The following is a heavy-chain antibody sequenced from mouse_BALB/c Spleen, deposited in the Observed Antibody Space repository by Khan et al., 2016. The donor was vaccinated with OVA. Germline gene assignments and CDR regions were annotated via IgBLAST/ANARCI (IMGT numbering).Heavy chain of an antibody. D-gene: IGHD4-1*01. CDR2: ISSGGDYT. CDR1: GFIFSSYS. Sequence: EVELVESGGDLVKPGGSLKLSCAASGFIFSSYSMSWVRQTPDKRLEWVATISSGGDYTYYPDSVKGRFTISRDDAKNTLYLQMNSLKSENTAMYYCASHLTGSFAYWGQGTRVTVSA. J-gene: IGHJ3*01. V-gene: IGHV5-6*01. CDR3: ASHLTGSFAY.